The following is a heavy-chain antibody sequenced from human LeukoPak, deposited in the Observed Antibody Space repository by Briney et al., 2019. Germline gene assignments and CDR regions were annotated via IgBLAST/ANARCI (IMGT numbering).Heavy chain of an antibody. Sequence: GGSLRLSCAASGFTFSNVWMSWVRQVPGKGLEWVGRIKSKTDGGTAEFTAPVRSRFTISRDDAKNTLYLQMNSLRAEDTAVYYCARDDYGDLVYWGQGTLVTVSS. V-gene: IGHV3-15*01. J-gene: IGHJ4*02. CDR3: ARDDYGDLVY. CDR2: IKSKTDGGTA. CDR1: GFTFSNVW. D-gene: IGHD4-17*01.